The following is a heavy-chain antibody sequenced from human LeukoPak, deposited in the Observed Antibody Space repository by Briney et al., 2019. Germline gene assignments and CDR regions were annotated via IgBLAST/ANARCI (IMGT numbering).Heavy chain of an antibody. Sequence: AGGSLRLSCAASGITSNTYWISWVRQAPGKGLEWLATINQDGGERYYVDSVKGRFTISRDNAKNSLFLQMNSLRAEDTAVYYCTTFYTRLTDYWGQGALVTVSS. D-gene: IGHD2/OR15-2a*01. V-gene: IGHV3-7*05. CDR2: INQDGGER. CDR3: TTFYTRLTDY. J-gene: IGHJ4*02. CDR1: GITSNTYW.